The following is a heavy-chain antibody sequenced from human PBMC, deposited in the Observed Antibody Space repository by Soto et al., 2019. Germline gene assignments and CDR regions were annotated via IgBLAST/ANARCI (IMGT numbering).Heavy chain of an antibody. D-gene: IGHD4-17*01. CDR2: ISGTGATT. CDR3: AKDLKTTVVRAYDY. J-gene: IGHJ4*02. CDR1: GFTFSRYA. Sequence: GGTLRLSCAASGFTFSRYAMPWVRQAPGKGPEWVSVISGTGATTYYADSVKGRFTISRDNSKNTLYLQMNSLRAEDTAVYYCAKDLKTTVVRAYDYWGQGTLVTVSS. V-gene: IGHV3-23*01.